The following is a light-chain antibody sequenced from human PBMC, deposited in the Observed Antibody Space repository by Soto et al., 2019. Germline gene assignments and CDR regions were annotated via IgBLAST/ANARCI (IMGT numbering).Light chain of an antibody. CDR2: GAS. CDR1: QNVDSNY. J-gene: IGKJ5*01. Sequence: EIVLTQPPGTLSLSPGERPTLSCRASQNVDSNYLAWYQQKPGQAPRLLIYGASSRATGIPDRFSGSGSGTDFTLTISRLEPEDFAVYYCQQYGSSPITFGQGTRLEIK. V-gene: IGKV3-20*01. CDR3: QQYGSSPIT.